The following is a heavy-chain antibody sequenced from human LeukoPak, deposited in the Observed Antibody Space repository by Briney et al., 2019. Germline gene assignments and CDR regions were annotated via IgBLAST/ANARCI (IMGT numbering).Heavy chain of an antibody. D-gene: IGHD5-24*01. J-gene: IGHJ4*02. CDR3: ARVGEKAFHLWPEIDY. CDR1: GFTFSSYE. Sequence: QPGGSLRLSCAASGFTFSSYEMNWVRQAPGKGLEWVSYISSSGSTIYYADSVKGRFTISRDNAKNSLYLQMNSLRAEDTAVYYCARVGEKAFHLWPEIDYWGQGTLVTVSS. V-gene: IGHV3-48*03. CDR2: ISSSGSTI.